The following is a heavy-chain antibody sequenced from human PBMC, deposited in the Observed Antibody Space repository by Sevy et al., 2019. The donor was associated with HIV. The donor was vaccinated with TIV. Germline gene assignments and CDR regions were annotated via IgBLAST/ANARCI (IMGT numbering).Heavy chain of an antibody. CDR2: IGLSGDT. J-gene: IGHJ3*01. V-gene: IGHV3-13*01. D-gene: IGHD6-13*01. Sequence: GGSLRLSCAATAFTFSSYDMHWVRQVAGKGLEWVSSIGLSGDTYCAGSVKGRFTISRDNVKNYLYLQMSSLRAGDTAVYYCARETAADAFDVWGQGTFVTVSS. CDR3: ARETAADAFDV. CDR1: AFTFSSYD.